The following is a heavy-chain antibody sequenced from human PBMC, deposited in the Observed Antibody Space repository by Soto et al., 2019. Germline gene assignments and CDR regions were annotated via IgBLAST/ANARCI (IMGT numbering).Heavy chain of an antibody. CDR3: ARDNGREQYYDSSGYWYYFDY. J-gene: IGHJ4*02. CDR1: GGSISSGGYS. V-gene: IGHV4-30-2*01. D-gene: IGHD3-22*01. Sequence: PSETLSLTCAVSGGSISSGGYSWSWIRQPPGKGLEWFGYIYHSGSTYYNPSLKSRVTISVDTSKNQFSLKLSSVTAADTAVYYCARDNGREQYYDSSGYWYYFDYWGQGTLVTVSS. CDR2: IYHSGST.